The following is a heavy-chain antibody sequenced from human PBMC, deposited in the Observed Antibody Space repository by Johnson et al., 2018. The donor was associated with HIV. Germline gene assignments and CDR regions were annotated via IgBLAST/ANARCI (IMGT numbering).Heavy chain of an antibody. V-gene: IGHV3-30-3*01. CDR1: GFTFSNAW. D-gene: IGHD2-2*01. CDR2: ISSDGTNK. Sequence: QVQLVESGGGLVKPGGSLRLSCAASGFTFSNAWMSWVRQAPGKGLEWVALISSDGTNKYYADSVKDRFTISRDNSKNTLYVEMNSLRVEDTALYYCARDRCSSTTCLDAFDIWGQGTMVTVSS. CDR3: ARDRCSSTTCLDAFDI. J-gene: IGHJ3*02.